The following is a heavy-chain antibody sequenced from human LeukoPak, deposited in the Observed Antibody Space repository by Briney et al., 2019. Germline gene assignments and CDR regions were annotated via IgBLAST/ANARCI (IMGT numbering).Heavy chain of an antibody. CDR2: IYYSGST. J-gene: IGHJ3*02. Sequence: PSETLSLTCTVSGRSISSSSYYWGWIRRPPGKGLEWIGSIYYSGSTYYHPSLKSRVTISVDTSKNQFSLKLSSVTAADTAVYYCASRVGVPGAFDIWGQGTMVTASS. D-gene: IGHD2-15*01. V-gene: IGHV4-39*07. CDR3: ASRVGVPGAFDI. CDR1: GRSISSSSYY.